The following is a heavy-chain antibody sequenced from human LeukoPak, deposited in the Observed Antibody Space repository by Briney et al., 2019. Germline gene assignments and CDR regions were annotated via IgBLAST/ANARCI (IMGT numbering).Heavy chain of an antibody. CDR2: INTNGGDT. V-gene: IGHV1-2*02. Sequence: ASVKVSCKTSGYTFTDYYMHWVRQAPGQGLEWMGCINTNGGDTNYAPKFQDRVTMTRDTPINTAYLELSSLTLDDTAVYYCAPATYIFDHWGRGTLVIVSS. D-gene: IGHD4-11*01. CDR3: APATYIFDH. CDR1: GYTFTDYY. J-gene: IGHJ4*02.